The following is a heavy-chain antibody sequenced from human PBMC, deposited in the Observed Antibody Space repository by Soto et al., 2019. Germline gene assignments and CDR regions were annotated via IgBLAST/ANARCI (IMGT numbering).Heavy chain of an antibody. CDR1: GGSISSSNW. D-gene: IGHD3-22*01. J-gene: IGHJ4*02. CDR2: IYHSGST. Sequence: SETLSLTCAVSGGSISSSNWWSWVRQPPGKGLEWIGEIYHSGSTNYNPSLKSRVTISVDKSKNQFSLKLSSVTAADTAVYYCARAYDSSGYYSSPYYFDYWGQGTLVTVSS. V-gene: IGHV4-4*02. CDR3: ARAYDSSGYYSSPYYFDY.